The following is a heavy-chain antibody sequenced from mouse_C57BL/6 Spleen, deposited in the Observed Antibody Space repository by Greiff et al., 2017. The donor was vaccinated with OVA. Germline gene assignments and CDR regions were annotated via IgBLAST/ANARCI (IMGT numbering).Heavy chain of an antibody. CDR2: IYPGSGST. V-gene: IGHV1-55*01. CDR1: GYTFTSYW. J-gene: IGHJ2*01. CDR3: ARSRTTVVAGSFDY. D-gene: IGHD1-1*01. Sequence: QVQLKQPGAELVKPGASVKMSCKASGYTFTSYWITWVKQRPGQGLEWIGDIYPGSGSTNYNEKFKSKATLTVDTSSSTAYMQLSSLTSEDSAVYYCARSRTTVVAGSFDYWGQGTTLTVSS.